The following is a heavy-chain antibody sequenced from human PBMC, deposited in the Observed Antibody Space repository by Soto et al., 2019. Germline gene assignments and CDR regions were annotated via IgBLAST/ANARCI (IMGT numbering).Heavy chain of an antibody. CDR2: ITGNSEYK. CDR1: SFRTGI. D-gene: IGHD6-13*01. CDR3: ARLKYSSSWYVPGTSYFDY. J-gene: IGHJ4*02. V-gene: IGHV3-23*01. Sequence: SFRTGIIKWVGQAPRNGLEWVSLITGNSEYKYYADSVKGRFTISRDNSKNTLFLQMNSLRAEDTAVYYCARLKYSSSWYVPGTSYFDYWGQGTLVTVSS.